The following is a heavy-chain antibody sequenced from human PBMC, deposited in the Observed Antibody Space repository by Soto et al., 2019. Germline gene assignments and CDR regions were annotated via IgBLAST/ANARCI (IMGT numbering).Heavy chain of an antibody. CDR1: GFTFSGYW. V-gene: IGHV3-7*01. CDR2: IKQDGGEK. CDR3: ARAGYSIAWAKFYFDF. D-gene: IGHD6-13*01. Sequence: GGSLRLSCAASGFTFSGYWMNWVRQAPGKGLEWVANIKQDGGEKYYVDSVKGRFTISRDNAKNSLYLQMSSLRAEDSAVYYCARAGYSIAWAKFYFDFWGQGSLVTVSS. J-gene: IGHJ4*02.